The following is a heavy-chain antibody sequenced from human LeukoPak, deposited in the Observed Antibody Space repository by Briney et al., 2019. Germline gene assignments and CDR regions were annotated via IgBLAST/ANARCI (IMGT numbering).Heavy chain of an antibody. CDR1: GFTFSSYG. J-gene: IGHJ5*01. CDR2: IAITGDT. CDR3: TRGLTGRLDS. Sequence: PGGSLRLSCAASGFTFSSYGMHWVRQAPGKGLEWVSSIAITGDTYYLGSVKGRFTISRENAKNSLYLQMNSLRAGDTAVYYCTRGLTGRLDSWGQGTLVTVSS. V-gene: IGHV3-13*04.